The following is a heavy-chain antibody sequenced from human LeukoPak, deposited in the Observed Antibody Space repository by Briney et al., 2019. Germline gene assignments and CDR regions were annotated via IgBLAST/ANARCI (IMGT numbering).Heavy chain of an antibody. CDR3: ARATGTTASFDY. V-gene: IGHV3-7*04. CDR2: IKQEGSEK. J-gene: IGHJ4*02. D-gene: IGHD1-1*01. Sequence: PGGSLRLSCAAPVVTFSRYWMSWVRQAPGKGLEWVANIKQEGSEKYYVDSVKGRFTISRDNAKNSLYLQMNSLRAEDTAVYYCARATGTTASFDYWGQGTLVTVSS. CDR1: VVTFSRYW.